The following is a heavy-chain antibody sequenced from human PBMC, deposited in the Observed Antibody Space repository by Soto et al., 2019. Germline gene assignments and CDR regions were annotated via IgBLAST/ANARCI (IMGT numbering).Heavy chain of an antibody. CDR1: GFSLRSPGVG. CDR2: IFWTNDV. Sequence: QITLKESGPTLVKPTQTLTLTCTLSGFSLRSPGVGVGWIRLNPGKDLEWLALIFWTNDVRYSPSLRSRLTITKDTSKNQVVLTMTNVDPVDTGTYYCTHRRNVDSDSVAEFDYWGKGTLVSVSS. J-gene: IGHJ4*02. V-gene: IGHV2-5*01. D-gene: IGHD4-4*01. CDR3: THRRNVDSDSVAEFDY.